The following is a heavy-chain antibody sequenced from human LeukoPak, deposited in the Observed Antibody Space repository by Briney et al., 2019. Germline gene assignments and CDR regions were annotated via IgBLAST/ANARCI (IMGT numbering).Heavy chain of an antibody. V-gene: IGHV3-74*01. CDR3: AELGITMIGGV. Sequence: GGSLRLSCAVSGFTFSGHWMFWVRQAPGKGLEWVSSTNSDGSSRGYTDSVKGRFTISRDNAKNSLLLQMNSLRAEDTAVYYCAELGITMIGGVWGKGTTVTISS. J-gene: IGHJ6*04. CDR1: GFTFSGHW. CDR2: TNSDGSSR. D-gene: IGHD3-10*02.